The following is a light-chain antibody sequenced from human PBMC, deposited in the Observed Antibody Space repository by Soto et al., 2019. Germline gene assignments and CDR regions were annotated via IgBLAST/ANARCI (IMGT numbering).Light chain of an antibody. J-gene: IGLJ1*01. CDR2: DDS. CDR1: NFGRKS. Sequence: SYELTQPPSVSVAPGQTARITCGGNNFGRKSVPGYQQKPGQAPVLVVYDDSDRPSGIPERFSGSNSGNTATLTISRVEAGDEADYYCQVWDSSSDHPGVFGTGTKLTVL. V-gene: IGLV3-21*02. CDR3: QVWDSSSDHPGV.